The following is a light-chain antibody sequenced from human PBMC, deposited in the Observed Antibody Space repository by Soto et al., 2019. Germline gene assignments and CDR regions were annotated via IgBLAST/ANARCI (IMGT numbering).Light chain of an antibody. J-gene: IGKJ5*01. Sequence: DIVMTQSPLSLPVTPGEPASISCRSSQSLLHSNGNKYVDWYLQKPGQSPQLLISLGSNRASGVPDRFSGSGSGSAFTLKISRVEAEDLGVYYCMQALQTPITFGQGTRLDIK. CDR1: QSLLHSNGNKY. V-gene: IGKV2-28*01. CDR3: MQALQTPIT. CDR2: LGS.